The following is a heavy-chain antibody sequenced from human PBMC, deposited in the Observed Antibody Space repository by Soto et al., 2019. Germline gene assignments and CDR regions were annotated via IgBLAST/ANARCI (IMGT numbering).Heavy chain of an antibody. J-gene: IGHJ4*02. CDR1: GFTFSSYG. V-gene: IGHV3-30*18. CDR2: ISYEGSNK. Sequence: QVQLVESGGGVVQPGRSLRRSCAASGFTFSSYGMHWVRQAPGKGQEWVAVISYEGSNKYYADSVKGRFTISRDNSKNTLYLQMNSLRAEDTAVYYCAKDRSRHFDYWCQGTLVTVSS. CDR3: AKDRSRHFDY. D-gene: IGHD3-16*02.